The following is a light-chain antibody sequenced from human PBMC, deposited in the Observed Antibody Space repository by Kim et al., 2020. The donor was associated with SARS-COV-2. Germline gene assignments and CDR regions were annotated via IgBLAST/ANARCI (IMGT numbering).Light chain of an antibody. CDR3: NSRDSSGNYLV. V-gene: IGLV3-19*01. J-gene: IGLJ3*02. CDR1: SLRNYY. Sequence: SSELTQDPAVSVALGQTVRITCQGDSLRNYYASWYQQRPGQAPISVIYDKNNRPSGIPDRFSASRSGNTASLTITGAQADDEADYYCNSRDSSGNYLVFGGGTQLTVL. CDR2: DKN.